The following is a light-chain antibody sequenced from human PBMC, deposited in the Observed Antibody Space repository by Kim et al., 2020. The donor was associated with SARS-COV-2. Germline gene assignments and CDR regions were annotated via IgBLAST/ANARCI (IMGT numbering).Light chain of an antibody. CDR3: SSYASSRSYV. CDR1: GSDVGRYNY. J-gene: IGLJ1*01. Sequence: QSITISCAGTGSDVGRYNYVSWYQQHPGKAPKLMIYDVSERPSGVSHRFSGSKSGNTASLTISGLQAEDEGDYYCSSYASSRSYVFGTGTKVTVL. CDR2: DVS. V-gene: IGLV2-14*04.